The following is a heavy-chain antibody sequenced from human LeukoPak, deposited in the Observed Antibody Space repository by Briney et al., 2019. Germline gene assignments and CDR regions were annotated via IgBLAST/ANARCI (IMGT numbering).Heavy chain of an antibody. CDR1: GGSISSSSYY. D-gene: IGHD3-3*01. CDR2: IYYSGST. J-gene: IGHJ4*02. V-gene: IGHV4-39*07. CDR3: ARTITIFGVARRFDY. Sequence: SETLSLTCTVSGGSISSSSYYWGWIRQPPGKGLEWIGSIYYSGSTYYNPSLKSRVTISVDTSKNQFSLKLSSVTAADTAVYYCARTITIFGVARRFDYWGQGTLVTVSS.